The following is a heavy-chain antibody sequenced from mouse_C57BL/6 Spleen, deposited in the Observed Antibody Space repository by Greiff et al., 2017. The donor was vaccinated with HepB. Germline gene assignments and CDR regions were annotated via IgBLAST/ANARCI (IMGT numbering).Heavy chain of an antibody. J-gene: IGHJ4*01. D-gene: IGHD2-4*01. CDR2: IYPGNSDT. Sequence: VHVKQSGTVLARPGASVKMSCKTSGYTFTSYWMHWVKQRPGQGLEWIGAIYPGNSDTSYNQKFKGKAKLTAVTSASTAYMELSSLTNEDSAVYYCTIYYDYDGTFYAMDYWGQGTSVTVSS. CDR1: GYTFTSYW. CDR3: TIYYDYDGTFYAMDY. V-gene: IGHV1-5*01.